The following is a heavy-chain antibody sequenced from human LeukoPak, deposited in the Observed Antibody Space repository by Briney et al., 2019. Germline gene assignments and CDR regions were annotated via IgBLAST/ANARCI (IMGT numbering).Heavy chain of an antibody. V-gene: IGHV3-21*01. CDR3: GRSHNGFS. J-gene: IGHJ4*02. CDR1: GFTFSSNS. Sequence: GGSLRLSCAASGFTFSSNSMVWVRQAPGKGLEWVSSITTSSNTYYADSVEGRFTISRDNARNSLSLQMNSLRAEDTAVYLCGRSHNGFSWGQGTLVTVSS. D-gene: IGHD1-1*01. CDR2: ITTSSNT.